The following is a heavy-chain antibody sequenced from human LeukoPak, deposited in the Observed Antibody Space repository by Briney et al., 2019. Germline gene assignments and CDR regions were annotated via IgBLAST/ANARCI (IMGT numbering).Heavy chain of an antibody. Sequence: GRSLRLSCAASGFTFSNYGMHWVRQAPGRGLEWVAVTWYDGSNKYYADSVKGRFTISRDNSKNTLYLQMNSLRAEDTAVYYCASYSSSSIADYWGQGTLVTVSS. CDR1: GFTFSNYG. V-gene: IGHV3-33*01. CDR2: TWYDGSNK. J-gene: IGHJ4*02. CDR3: ASYSSSSIADY. D-gene: IGHD6-6*01.